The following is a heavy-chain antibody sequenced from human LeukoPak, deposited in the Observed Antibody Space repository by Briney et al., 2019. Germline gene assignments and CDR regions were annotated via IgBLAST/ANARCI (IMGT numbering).Heavy chain of an antibody. J-gene: IGHJ4*02. CDR1: GGTFSSYA. CDR3: ARAFCWGGDCPSSH. V-gene: IGHV1-69*13. D-gene: IGHD2-21*02. CDR2: IIPIFGTA. Sequence: VKVSCKASGGTFSSYAISWVRQAPGQGLEWMGGIIPIFGTANYAQKFQGRVTITTDESTSTAYMELSSLRPEDTAVYYCARAFCWGGDCPSSHWGQGTLVTVSS.